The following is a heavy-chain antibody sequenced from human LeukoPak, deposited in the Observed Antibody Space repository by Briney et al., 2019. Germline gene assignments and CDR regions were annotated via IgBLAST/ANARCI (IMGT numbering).Heavy chain of an antibody. V-gene: IGHV3-33*01. CDR1: GFTFSSYG. J-gene: IGHJ3*02. Sequence: QSGGSLRLSCAASGFTFSSYGMHWVRQAPGKGLEWVAVIWYDGSNKYYADSVKGRFTISRDNSKNTLYLQMNSLRAEDTAVYYCARGVTGTPRAFDIWGQGTMVTVSS. D-gene: IGHD1/OR15-1a*01. CDR3: ARGVTGTPRAFDI. CDR2: IWYDGSNK.